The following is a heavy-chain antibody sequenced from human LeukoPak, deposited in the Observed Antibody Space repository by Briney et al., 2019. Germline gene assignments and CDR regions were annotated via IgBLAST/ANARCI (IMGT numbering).Heavy chain of an antibody. V-gene: IGHV3-48*04. CDR2: ISSSGSTI. D-gene: IGHD5-24*01. CDR3: GRYGDGYTPDLDY. J-gene: IGHJ4*02. CDR1: GFTFSSYS. Sequence: PGGSLRLSCSASGFTFSSYSMNWVRQAPGKGLEWVSYISSSGSTIYYADSVKGRFTISRDNAKNSLYLQMNSLRAEDTAVYYCGRYGDGYTPDLDYWGQGTLVTVSS.